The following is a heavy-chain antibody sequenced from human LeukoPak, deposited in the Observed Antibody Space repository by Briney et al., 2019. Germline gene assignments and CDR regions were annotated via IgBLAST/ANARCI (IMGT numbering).Heavy chain of an antibody. V-gene: IGHV1-69*04. CDR2: IIPILDIT. J-gene: IGHJ4*02. CDR3: ARGKRWEQPLDN. D-gene: IGHD1/OR15-1a*01. CDR1: GGTFSTYA. Sequence: ASVKVSCKASGGTFSTYAISWVRQAPGQGLEWLGRIIPILDITSYAQKFQDRVTIIADKSTSTAYMELSSLRSEDTAVYYCARGKRWEQPLDNWGQGTLVTVSS.